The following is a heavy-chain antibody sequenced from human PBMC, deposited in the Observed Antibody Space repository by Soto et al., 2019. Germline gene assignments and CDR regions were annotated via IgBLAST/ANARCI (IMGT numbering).Heavy chain of an antibody. CDR1: GFTFSSYW. CDR2: IKEDGSEK. D-gene: IGHD6-19*01. J-gene: IGHJ4*02. Sequence: GGSLRLSCAASGFTFSSYWMSWVRQAPGKGLEWVANIKEDGSEKSYVDSVKGRFTISRDNAKNSLFLQMTSLRVEDTAVYYCAKGGRQWLVTSDFNYWGQGA. CDR3: AKGGRQWLVTSDFNY. V-gene: IGHV3-7*01.